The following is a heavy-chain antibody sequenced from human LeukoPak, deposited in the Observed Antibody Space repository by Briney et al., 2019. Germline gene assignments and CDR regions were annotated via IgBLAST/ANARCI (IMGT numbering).Heavy chain of an antibody. J-gene: IGHJ4*02. Sequence: SETLSLTCTVSGGSTSGYYWHWIRQPPGIGLEWIGYINYSGSTDYKPSLKSRVTISVDTSNNQFSLNLRSVTAADTAVYYCAREYSSFEYWGQGILVTVSS. CDR3: AREYSSFEY. CDR2: INYSGST. V-gene: IGHV4-59*01. D-gene: IGHD3-22*01. CDR1: GGSTSGYY.